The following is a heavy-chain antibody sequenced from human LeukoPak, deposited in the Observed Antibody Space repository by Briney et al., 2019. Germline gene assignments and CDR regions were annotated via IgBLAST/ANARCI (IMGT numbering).Heavy chain of an antibody. CDR2: ISSSGSTI. D-gene: IGHD6-13*01. CDR1: GFTFSSYE. V-gene: IGHV3-48*03. Sequence: PGGSLRLSCAASGFTFSSYEMNWVRQAPGKGLEWVSYISSSGSTIYYADTVKGRFTISRDNAKNSLYLQMNSLRAEDTAVYYCARYLRFQVKGYTPGSGMDVWGQGTTVTVSS. CDR3: ARYLRFQVKGYTPGSGMDV. J-gene: IGHJ6*02.